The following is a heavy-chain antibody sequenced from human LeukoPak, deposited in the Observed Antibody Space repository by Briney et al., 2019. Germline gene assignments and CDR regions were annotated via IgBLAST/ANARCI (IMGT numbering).Heavy chain of an antibody. Sequence: PGRSLGLSCAASGFTFSRYAMSWVRQAPGRGLEWVSTFGTSNSSTYYADSVKGRFTISKDNSKNTLYLQMNSLRAEDTAVYYCAKRITGTLRYFDFWGQGTLVTVSS. CDR3: AKRITGTLRYFDF. D-gene: IGHD1-7*01. J-gene: IGHJ4*02. CDR1: GFTFSRYA. V-gene: IGHV3-23*01. CDR2: FGTSNSST.